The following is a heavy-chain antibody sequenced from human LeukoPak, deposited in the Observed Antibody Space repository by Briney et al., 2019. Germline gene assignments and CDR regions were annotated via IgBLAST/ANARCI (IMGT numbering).Heavy chain of an antibody. Sequence: GGSLRLSCAASGFTFSTYAMSWVRQAPGKGLEWVSVISGSGGSTYYADSVKGRFTISRDNSKNTLYLQMNSLRAEDTAVYYCARDLGSSYSAAAGHGNWFDPWGQGTLVTVSS. V-gene: IGHV3-23*01. D-gene: IGHD6-13*01. J-gene: IGHJ5*02. CDR1: GFTFSTYA. CDR2: ISGSGGST. CDR3: ARDLGSSYSAAAGHGNWFDP.